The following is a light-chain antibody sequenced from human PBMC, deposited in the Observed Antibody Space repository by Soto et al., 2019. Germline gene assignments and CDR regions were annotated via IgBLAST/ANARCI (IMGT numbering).Light chain of an antibody. CDR2: EDS. J-gene: IGLJ2*01. CDR1: SSDVGGYDH. V-gene: IGLV2-14*01. CDR3: SSYTSSSTGGL. Sequence: QSALTQPASVSGSPGQPITISCSGTSSDVGGYDHVSWYQHHPGEAPKLMIYEDSHRPSGVSTRFSGSKSGNTASLTISGLQAEDEADYYCSSYTSSSTGGLFGGGTKLTVL.